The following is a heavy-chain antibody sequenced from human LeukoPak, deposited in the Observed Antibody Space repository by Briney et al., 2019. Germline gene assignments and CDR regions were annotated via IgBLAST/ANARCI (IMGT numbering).Heavy chain of an antibody. D-gene: IGHD6-6*01. J-gene: IGHJ4*02. CDR2: INPNSGGT. CDR3: ARVIAARTFDY. CDR1: GYTFTGYY. Sequence: ASVRVSCKASGYTFTGYYMHWVRQAPGQGLEWMGRINPNSGGTNYAQKFQGRVTMTRDTSISTAYMELSRLRSDDTAVYYCARVIAARTFDYWGQGTLVTVSS. V-gene: IGHV1-2*06.